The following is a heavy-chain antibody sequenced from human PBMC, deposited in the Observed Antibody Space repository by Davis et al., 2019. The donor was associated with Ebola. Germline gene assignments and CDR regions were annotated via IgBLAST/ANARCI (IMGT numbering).Heavy chain of an antibody. Sequence: SETLSLTCTVSGGYISGYYWSWIRQPPGKGLEWIGNLYHGGGTNYNPSLKSRVTISVDTSKNQFSLKLSSVTAADTAVYYCARVRAIAVAGTGDYWGQGTLVTVSS. V-gene: IGHV4-59*12. CDR1: GGYISGYY. D-gene: IGHD6-19*01. J-gene: IGHJ4*02. CDR2: LYHGGGT. CDR3: ARVRAIAVAGTGDY.